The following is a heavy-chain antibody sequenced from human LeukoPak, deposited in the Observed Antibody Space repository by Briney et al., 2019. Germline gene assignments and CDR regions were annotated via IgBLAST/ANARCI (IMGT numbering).Heavy chain of an antibody. CDR2: IYYSGST. V-gene: IGHV4-59*01. CDR3: ARTVAVASTCDWFDP. CDR1: GGSISSYY. D-gene: IGHD6-19*01. J-gene: IGHJ5*02. Sequence: SETLSLTCAVSGGSISSYYWSWIRQPPGKGLEWIGYIYYSGSTNYNPSLKSRVTISVDTSKKQFSLKLRSVTAADTAVHYCARTVAVASTCDWFDPWGQGTLVTVSS.